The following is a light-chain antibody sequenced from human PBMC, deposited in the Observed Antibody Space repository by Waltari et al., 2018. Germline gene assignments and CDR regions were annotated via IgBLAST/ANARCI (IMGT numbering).Light chain of an antibody. V-gene: IGKV3-15*01. J-gene: IGKJ1*01. CDR1: QSVNSN. Sequence: ETVMTQSPATLSVSPEERATLSCRASQSVNSNLAWYQQKPGQAPRLLIYGASTRATGIPARFSGSWSGTEFTLTISSLQSEDFAVYYCHQYNNWPKTFGQGTKVDIK. CDR3: HQYNNWPKT. CDR2: GAS.